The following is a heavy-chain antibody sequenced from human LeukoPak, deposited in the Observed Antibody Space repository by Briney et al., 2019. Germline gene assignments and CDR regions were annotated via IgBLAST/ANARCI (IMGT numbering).Heavy chain of an antibody. J-gene: IGHJ4*02. Sequence: GGSLRLSCAASGFTFSSYWMHWVRQAPGKGLVWVSRINSDGSSATYADSVKGRFTISRDNAENTLYLQMNSLRAEDTAVYYCARDRATAMFDYRAQGTLVTVFS. CDR3: ARDRATAMFDY. V-gene: IGHV3-74*01. CDR1: GFTFSSYW. CDR2: INSDGSSA. D-gene: IGHD5-18*01.